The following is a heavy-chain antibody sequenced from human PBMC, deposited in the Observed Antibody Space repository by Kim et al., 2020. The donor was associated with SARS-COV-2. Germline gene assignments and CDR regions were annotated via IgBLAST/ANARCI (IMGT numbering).Heavy chain of an antibody. V-gene: IGHV1-69*13. J-gene: IGHJ4*02. D-gene: IGHD6-25*01. CDR2: IIPIFGTA. Sequence: SVKVSCKASGGTFSSYAISWVRQAPGQGLEWMGGIIPIFGTANYAQKFQGRVTITADESTSTAYMELSSLRSEDTAVYYCARTYKAARGWSYFDYWGQGTLVTVSS. CDR1: GGTFSSYA. CDR3: ARTYKAARGWSYFDY.